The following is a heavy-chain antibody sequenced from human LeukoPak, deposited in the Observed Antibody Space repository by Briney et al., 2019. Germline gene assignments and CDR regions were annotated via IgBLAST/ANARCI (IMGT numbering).Heavy chain of an antibody. Sequence: VASVKVSCKASGYTFTGYYMHWVRQAPGQGLEWMGWINPNSGGTNYAQKFQAWVTMTKDTSISTAYMELRRLRSDDTAVYYCARGGIYGDYGPEYFQHWGQGTLVTVSS. D-gene: IGHD4-17*01. CDR3: ARGGIYGDYGPEYFQH. CDR2: INPNSGGT. J-gene: IGHJ1*01. CDR1: GYTFTGYY. V-gene: IGHV1-2*04.